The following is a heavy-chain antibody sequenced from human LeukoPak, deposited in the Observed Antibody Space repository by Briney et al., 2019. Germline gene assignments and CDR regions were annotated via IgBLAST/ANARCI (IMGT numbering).Heavy chain of an antibody. CDR3: ATERVYGVSSPASDN. J-gene: IGHJ4*02. V-gene: IGHV4-61*02. CDR1: GGSINTGSFY. Sequence: SETLSLTCTVSGGSINTGSFYWSWVRQPAGKGLEWIGRSYTGGSGMYNPSLKSRVSISLDTSKNQFSLKLSSVTAADTGIYYCATERVYGVSSPASDNWGQGTLVTVSS. CDR2: SYTGGSG. D-gene: IGHD4-17*01.